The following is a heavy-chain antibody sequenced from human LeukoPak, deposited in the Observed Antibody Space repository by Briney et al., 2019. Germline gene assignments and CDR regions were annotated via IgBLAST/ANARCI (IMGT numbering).Heavy chain of an antibody. CDR3: ATEGEEWTNFDY. CDR2: ISPDGTKT. J-gene: IGHJ4*02. V-gene: IGHV3-30*04. D-gene: IGHD3-3*01. Sequence: PGRSLRLSCVASGFTFSSTGLHWVRQAPGKGLEWVAMISPDGTKTFYTDSMKGRLTISRDNSNNTLYLQMNSLRAEDTALYYCATEGEEWTNFDYWGQGTLVIVSS. CDR1: GFTFSSTG.